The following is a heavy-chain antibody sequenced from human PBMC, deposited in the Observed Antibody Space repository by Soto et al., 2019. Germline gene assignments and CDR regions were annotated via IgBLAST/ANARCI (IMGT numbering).Heavy chain of an antibody. Sequence: PSETLSLTCTVSGGSISSGGYYWSWIRQHPXKGLEWIGYIYYSGSTYYNPSLKSRVTISVDTSKNQFSLKLSSVTAADTAVYYFARVVTQYYDSSGYQPHFDYWGQGTLVTVSS. D-gene: IGHD3-22*01. CDR1: GGSISSGGYY. CDR2: IYYSGST. V-gene: IGHV4-31*03. J-gene: IGHJ4*02. CDR3: ARVVTQYYDSSGYQPHFDY.